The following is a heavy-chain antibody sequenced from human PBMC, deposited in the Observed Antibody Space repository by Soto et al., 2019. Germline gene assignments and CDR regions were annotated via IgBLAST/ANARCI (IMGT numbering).Heavy chain of an antibody. J-gene: IGHJ3*01. V-gene: IGHV6-1*01. CDR3: ARARESAADANAFDV. Sequence: PSQTLSLTCAISGDSVSSDSAGWNCIRQSPSRGLEWLGKTYYRSKWYNNYAVSVKSRITINPDTSKNQFSLHLNSVTPEDTAVYYCARARESAADANAFDVWGQGTVVTVSS. CDR1: GDSVSSDSAG. CDR2: TYYRSKWYN. D-gene: IGHD6-13*01.